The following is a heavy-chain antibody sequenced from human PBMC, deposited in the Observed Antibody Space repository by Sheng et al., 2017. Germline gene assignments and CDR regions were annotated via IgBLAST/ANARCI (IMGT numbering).Heavy chain of an antibody. CDR2: SHHSGNT. CDR3: ARDPASGSAPKPFDS. Sequence: QVLLQESGPGLVKPTETLSLSCSVSGSSISSVDYWGWLRQPPGKSLEWIASSHHSGNTYYNASLRSRVTISLDTSENQFSLRLTSVTASDTAVYYCARDPASGSAPKPFDSWAREPWSPSP. J-gene: IGHJ4*02. V-gene: IGHV4-38-2*02. CDR1: GSSISSVDY. D-gene: IGHD3-3*01.